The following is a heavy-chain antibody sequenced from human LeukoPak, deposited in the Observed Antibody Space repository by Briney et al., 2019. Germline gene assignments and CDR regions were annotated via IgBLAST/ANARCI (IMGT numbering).Heavy chain of an antibody. CDR3: ATEAVAAAGTPSGY. Sequence: GGSLRLSCAASGFTFGDHIMNWVRQLPGKRLEWVAYVSGSGSTVYYADSVKGRFTVSRDNGKSSLYLQMNSLRVEDTALYYCATEAVAAAGTPSGYWGQGTLVTVSS. J-gene: IGHJ4*02. CDR2: VSGSGSTV. V-gene: IGHV3-48*01. D-gene: IGHD6-13*01. CDR1: GFTFGDHI.